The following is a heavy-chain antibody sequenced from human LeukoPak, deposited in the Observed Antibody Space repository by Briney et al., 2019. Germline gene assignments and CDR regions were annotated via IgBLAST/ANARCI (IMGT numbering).Heavy chain of an antibody. V-gene: IGHV1-69*06. CDR3: ARGRGYSWNMVV. D-gene: IGHD5-18*01. Sequence: SVKVSCKASGGTFSSYAISWVRQAPGQGLEWMGGIIPIFGTANYAQKFQSRVTITADKSTSTAYMELSSLRSEDTAVYYCARGRGYSWNMVVWGKGTTVTVSS. J-gene: IGHJ6*03. CDR1: GGTFSSYA. CDR2: IIPIFGTA.